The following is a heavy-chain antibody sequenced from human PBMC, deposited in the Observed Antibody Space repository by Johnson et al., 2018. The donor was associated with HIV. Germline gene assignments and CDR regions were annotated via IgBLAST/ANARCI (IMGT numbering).Heavy chain of an antibody. CDR2: ISWNGGNT. CDR3: AKDINGGLEYSSSSERFSGAFDI. Sequence: VQLVESGGGVVRPGGSLRLSCAASGFTFDDYGMSWVRQAPGKGLEWVSGISWNGGNTDYADSVKGRFTISRDNAKNSLYLQMNSLRAEDTALYYCAKDINGGLEYSSSSERFSGAFDIWGQGTMVTVSS. CDR1: GFTFDDYG. D-gene: IGHD6-6*01. J-gene: IGHJ3*02. V-gene: IGHV3-20*04.